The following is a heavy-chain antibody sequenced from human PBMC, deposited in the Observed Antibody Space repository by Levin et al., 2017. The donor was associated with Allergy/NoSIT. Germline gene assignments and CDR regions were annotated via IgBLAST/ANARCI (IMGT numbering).Heavy chain of an antibody. CDR1: GFTFSSYA. J-gene: IGHJ4*02. Sequence: GGSLRLSCSASGFTFSSYAMHWVRQAPGKGLEYVSAISSNGGSTYYADSVKGRFTISRDNSKNTLYLQMSSLRAEDTAVYYCVKGHIAAAGTCDYWGQGTLVTVSS. D-gene: IGHD6-13*01. CDR2: ISSNGGST. V-gene: IGHV3-64D*06. CDR3: VKGHIAAAGTCDY.